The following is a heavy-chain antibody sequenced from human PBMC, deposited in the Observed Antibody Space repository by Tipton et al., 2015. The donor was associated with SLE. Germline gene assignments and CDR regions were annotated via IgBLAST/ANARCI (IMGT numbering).Heavy chain of an antibody. J-gene: IGHJ3*02. CDR1: GYSISSGYY. V-gene: IGHV4-38-2*02. CDR2: IYHSGST. Sequence: TLSLTCAVSGYSISSGYYWGWIRQPPGKGLEWIGSIYHSGSTSYNPSLKSRVTISVDTSKNQFSLKLSSVTAADTAVYYCARDDLAVGAFDIWGQGTMVTVSS. D-gene: IGHD6-19*01. CDR3: ARDDLAVGAFDI.